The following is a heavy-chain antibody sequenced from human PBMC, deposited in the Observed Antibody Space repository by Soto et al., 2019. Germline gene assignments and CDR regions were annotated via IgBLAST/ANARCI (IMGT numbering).Heavy chain of an antibody. J-gene: IGHJ6*02. CDR2: INHSGST. D-gene: IGHD4-17*01. Sequence: PSETLSLTCAVYGWSFSDYYWSWIRPPPGKGLEWIGEINHSGSTNYNPSLKSRVTISVDTSKNQFSLKLSSVTAADTAVYYCARGRRTVTTFRVYYYGMDVWGQGTTVTVSS. CDR1: GWSFSDYY. V-gene: IGHV4-34*01. CDR3: ARGRRTVTTFRVYYYGMDV.